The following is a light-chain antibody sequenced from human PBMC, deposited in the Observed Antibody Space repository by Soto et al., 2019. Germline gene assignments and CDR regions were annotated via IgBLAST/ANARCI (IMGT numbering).Light chain of an antibody. CDR3: QQYYSTPPT. V-gene: IGKV4-1*01. CDR2: WAS. J-gene: IGKJ4*01. Sequence: DIVMTQSPDSLAVSLGEGATINCKSSQSVLYSSNNKNYLAWYQQKPGQPPKLLIYWASTRESGVPDRFSGSGYGTDFTLTISSLQAEDVAVYYCQQYYSTPPTFGGGTKVEIK. CDR1: QSVLYSSNNKNY.